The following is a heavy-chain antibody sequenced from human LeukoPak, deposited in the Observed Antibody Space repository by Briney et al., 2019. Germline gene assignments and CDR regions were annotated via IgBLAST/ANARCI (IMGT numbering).Heavy chain of an antibody. CDR2: IKHDGSEK. Sequence: GGSLRLSCVDSGFTFSSYWMTWVRQAPGKGLEWVANIKHDGSEKNYVDSVKGRFTISRDNAKKLSYLQMNSLRPEDTAVYYCAKDPNGDYIGTFDIWGQGTMVTVSS. V-gene: IGHV3-7*03. D-gene: IGHD4-17*01. J-gene: IGHJ3*02. CDR1: GFTFSSYW. CDR3: AKDPNGDYIGTFDI.